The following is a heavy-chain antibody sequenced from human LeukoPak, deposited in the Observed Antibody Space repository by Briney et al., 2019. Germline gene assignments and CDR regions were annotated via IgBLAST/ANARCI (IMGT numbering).Heavy chain of an antibody. CDR3: AALYYYDSSGSFDY. V-gene: IGHV1-58*01. CDR2: IVVGSGNT. D-gene: IGHD3-22*01. CDR1: GFTFTSSA. J-gene: IGHJ4*02. Sequence: SVKVSCKASGFTFTSSAVQWVRQARGQRLEWIGWIVVGSGNTNYAQKFQERVTITRDMSTSTAYMELSSLRSEGTAVYYCAALYYYDSSGSFDYWGQGTLVTVSS.